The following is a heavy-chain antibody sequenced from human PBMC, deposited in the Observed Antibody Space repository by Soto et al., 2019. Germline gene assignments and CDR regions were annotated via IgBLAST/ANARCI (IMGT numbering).Heavy chain of an antibody. D-gene: IGHD3-16*01. J-gene: IGHJ4*02. CDR3: AEDVFGGYTGAIRNIVHF. CDR2: MSYDGNNK. Sequence: QVQLVESGGGVVQPGRSLRLSCAASGFTFSNYGMHWVRQAPGKGPEWVTVMSYDGNNKFYADSVKGRFTISRDNSKNMLYLQIDSLRPEYTAVYYLAEDVFGGYTGAIRNIVHFWGQGTLVTVSS. V-gene: IGHV3-30*18. CDR1: GFTFSNYG.